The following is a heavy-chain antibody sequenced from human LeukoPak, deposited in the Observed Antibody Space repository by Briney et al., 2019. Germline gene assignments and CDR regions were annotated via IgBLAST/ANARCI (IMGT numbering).Heavy chain of an antibody. Sequence: GGSLRLSCAASGFPFSRFWMNWVRQAPGKGLEWVANINEDGSEEYYVDSVKGRFTISRDNAKNSLYLQMNSLRAEDTAVYYCARDPVYDSSGHLDYWGQGTLVTVSS. D-gene: IGHD3-22*01. J-gene: IGHJ4*02. CDR2: INEDGSEE. CDR3: ARDPVYDSSGHLDY. V-gene: IGHV3-7*01. CDR1: GFPFSRFW.